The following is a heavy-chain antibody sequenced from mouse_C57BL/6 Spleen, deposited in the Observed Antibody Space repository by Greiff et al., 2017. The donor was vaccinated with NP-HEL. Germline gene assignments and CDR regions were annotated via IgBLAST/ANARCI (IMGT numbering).Heavy chain of an antibody. D-gene: IGHD2-3*01. CDR1: GFTITDDY. J-gene: IGHJ2*01. CDR2: IDPENGDS. CDR3: TTPDPMYDGYYFDY. Sequence: EVQLQQSGAELVRPGASVKLSCTASGFTITDDYMHWVKQRPEQGLEWIGWIDPENGDSEYASKFQGKATITADTSSNTAYLQLSSLTSEDTAVYYCTTPDPMYDGYYFDYWGQGTTLTVSS. V-gene: IGHV14-4*01.